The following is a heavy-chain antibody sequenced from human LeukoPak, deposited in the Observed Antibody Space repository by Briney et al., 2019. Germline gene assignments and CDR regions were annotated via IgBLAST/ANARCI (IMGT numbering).Heavy chain of an antibody. CDR1: GFTLSSYS. Sequence: GGSLRLSCAASGFTLSSYSMTWVRQAPGKGLEWVSSISSSSSYIYYADPVKGRFTISRDNAKNSLYLQMNSLRAEDTAVYYCARHLGGRSGSKYDWFDPWGQGTLVTVSS. CDR3: ARHLGGRSGSKYDWFDP. V-gene: IGHV3-21*01. CDR2: ISSSSSYI. J-gene: IGHJ5*02. D-gene: IGHD2-15*01.